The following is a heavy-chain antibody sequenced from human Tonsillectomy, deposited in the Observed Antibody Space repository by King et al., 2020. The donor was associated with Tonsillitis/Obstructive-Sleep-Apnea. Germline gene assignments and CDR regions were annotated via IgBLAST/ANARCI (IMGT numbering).Heavy chain of an antibody. V-gene: IGHV5-51*01. CDR3: AKRVAGYCSTTSCPDAFDI. J-gene: IGHJ3*02. D-gene: IGHD2-2*01. Sequence: VQLVESGAEVKKPGESLKISCKGSGYSFTTDWIGWVRQMPGKGLEWMGIIYPGDSDTRYSPSFQGQVTISADKSISTAYLQWSSLKASDTAIYYCAKRVAGYCSTTSCPDAFDIWGQGTMGTVSS. CDR1: GYSFTTDW. CDR2: IYPGDSDT.